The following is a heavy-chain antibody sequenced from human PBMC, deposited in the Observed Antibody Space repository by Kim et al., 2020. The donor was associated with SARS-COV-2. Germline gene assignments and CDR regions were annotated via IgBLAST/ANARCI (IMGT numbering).Heavy chain of an antibody. CDR1: GYTFISYY. CDR3: ARDRSNRLPDFDF. Sequence: ASVKVSCKASGYTFISYYLHWVRQAPGQGLEWLGIINPGGGTTTYAQKFQGRVTMTRDTSTSTVYMELSSLRSEDTAVYYCARDRSNRLPDFDFWGQGTLVTVSS. D-gene: IGHD2-15*01. J-gene: IGHJ4*02. CDR2: INPGGGTT. V-gene: IGHV1-46*01.